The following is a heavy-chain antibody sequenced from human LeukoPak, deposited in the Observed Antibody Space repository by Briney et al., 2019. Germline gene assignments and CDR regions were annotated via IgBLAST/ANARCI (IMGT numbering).Heavy chain of an antibody. V-gene: IGHV4-59*01. CDR1: GGSISGYY. CDR2: VFYSGST. J-gene: IGHJ4*02. Sequence: TSETLSLTCTVSGGSISGYYWNWIRQPPGKGLEWIGYVFYSGSTNYNPSLKGRVTMSVDTSKNQFSLRLSSVTAADTAVYYCARGSDFGDFWGQGTLVTVSS. D-gene: IGHD4-17*01. CDR3: ARGSDFGDF.